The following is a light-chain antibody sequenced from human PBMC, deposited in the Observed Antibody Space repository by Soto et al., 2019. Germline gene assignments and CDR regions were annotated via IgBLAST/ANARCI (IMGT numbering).Light chain of an antibody. CDR1: QRITTY. Sequence: IHMTQSPSSLSASVGDRITVTCRASQRITTYVNWYQLKPGEAPKLLISTSGTLQRGVPSRFSGSGSWTDFTLTISGLQPADVATYFCQQTYSTPYTFGQGTRLEIK. CDR3: QQTYSTPYT. J-gene: IGKJ2*01. V-gene: IGKV1-39*01. CDR2: TSG.